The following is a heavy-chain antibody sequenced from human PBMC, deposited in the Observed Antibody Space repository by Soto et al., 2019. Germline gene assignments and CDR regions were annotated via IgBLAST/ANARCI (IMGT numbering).Heavy chain of an antibody. CDR3: ARPIAGPSWANYYYYGMDV. V-gene: IGHV5-10-1*01. D-gene: IGHD6-13*01. Sequence: ESLKISCKGSGYSSTSYWISWVRQMPGKGLEWMGRIDPSDSYTNCSPSFQGHVTISADKSISTAYLQWSSLKASDTAMYYCARPIAGPSWANYYYYGMDVWGQGSTVTVSS. CDR1: GYSSTSYW. CDR2: IDPSDSYT. J-gene: IGHJ6*02.